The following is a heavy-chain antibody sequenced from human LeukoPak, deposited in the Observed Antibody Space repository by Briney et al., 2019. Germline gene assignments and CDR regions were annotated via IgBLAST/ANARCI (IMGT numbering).Heavy chain of an antibody. CDR2: INWNGGNT. J-gene: IGHJ6*03. Sequence: RTGGSLRLSCAASGFTLDDYGMSWVRQAPGKGLEWVSGINWNGGNTNYADSVKGRFTISRDNAKRSLYLQMNSLRAEDTALYFCARGYTTMVEGYFYYYLDVWGKGTTVTVSS. CDR1: GFTLDDYG. V-gene: IGHV3-20*04. D-gene: IGHD5-18*01. CDR3: ARGYTTMVEGYFYYYLDV.